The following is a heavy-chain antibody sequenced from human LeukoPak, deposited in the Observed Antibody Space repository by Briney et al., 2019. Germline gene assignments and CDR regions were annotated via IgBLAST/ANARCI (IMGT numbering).Heavy chain of an antibody. J-gene: IGHJ4*02. CDR1: GGSIRGYF. Sequence: SETLSLTCTVSGGSIRGYFWTWIRQPPGKGLEWIGYIYYSGSTYYNPSLNSRVTISIDTSKNQFSLRLSSVTAADTAVYYCARQMNTVTADYWGQGTLVTVSS. D-gene: IGHD4-17*01. CDR2: IYYSGST. V-gene: IGHV4-59*08. CDR3: ARQMNTVTADY.